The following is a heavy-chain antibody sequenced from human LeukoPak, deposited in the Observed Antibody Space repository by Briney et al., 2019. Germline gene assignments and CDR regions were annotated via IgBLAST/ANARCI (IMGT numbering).Heavy chain of an antibody. CDR3: ARPRISSGYIYAYLY. D-gene: IGHD5-18*01. CDR1: GYTFTAYY. Sequence: ASVRVSCKASGYTFTAYYMHWVRQAPGQGLEWMGWINPNTGDTNYAQTFQGRVTMTRDTSINTAYTELSRLRSDDTAVYYCARPRISSGYIYAYLYWGQGTLVTVSS. V-gene: IGHV1-2*02. J-gene: IGHJ4*02. CDR2: INPNTGDT.